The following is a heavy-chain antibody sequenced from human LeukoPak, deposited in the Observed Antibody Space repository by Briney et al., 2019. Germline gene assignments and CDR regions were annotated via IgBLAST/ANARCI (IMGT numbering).Heavy chain of an antibody. V-gene: IGHV3-49*03. CDR1: GFPFSSYW. CDR3: TRDRGAYNLYDY. J-gene: IGHJ4*02. D-gene: IGHD1-1*01. CDR2: IRSKAYGETA. Sequence: GGSLRLSCAASGFPFSSYWRNWFGQAPGKGLEGVGFIRSKAYGETADYAASVRGRFTISRDDSKAIAYLQMNSLKTEDTAVYHCTRDRGAYNLYDYWGQGTLVTVSS.